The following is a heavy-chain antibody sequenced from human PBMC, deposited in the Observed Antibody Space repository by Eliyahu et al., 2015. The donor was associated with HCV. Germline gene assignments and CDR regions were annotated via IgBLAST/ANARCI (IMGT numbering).Heavy chain of an antibody. V-gene: IGHV4-39*01. D-gene: IGHD5-18*01. CDR1: GGFISSSSYY. CDR2: IYYSGNT. Sequence: QLQLQESGPGLVKPSETLSLTCTVSGGFISSSSYYWGWIRQPPGKGLEWIGTIYYSGNTYYNPSLKSRVTISVDTSKNQFSLQLRSVTAADTAVYYCARQGSYGYAGVDYWGQGSLVTVSS. J-gene: IGHJ4*02. CDR3: ARQGSYGYAGVDY.